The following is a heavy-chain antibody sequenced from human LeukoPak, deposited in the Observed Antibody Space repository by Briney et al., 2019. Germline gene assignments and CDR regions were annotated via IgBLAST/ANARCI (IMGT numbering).Heavy chain of an antibody. CDR3: ASVRGYYSH. CDR1: DGTMSSYY. D-gene: IGHD3-3*01. V-gene: IGHV4-59*01. Sequence: SETLSLTCSVSDGTMSSYYWSWIRQPPGKGLEWIGYIYYSGQTNYSPSLKSRVTISIDTSKNQFSLKLTSLTAADTAVYYCASVRGYYSHWGQGILVTVSS. J-gene: IGHJ4*02. CDR2: IYYSGQT.